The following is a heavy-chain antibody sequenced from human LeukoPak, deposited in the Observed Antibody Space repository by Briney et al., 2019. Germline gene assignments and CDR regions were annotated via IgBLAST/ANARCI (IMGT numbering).Heavy chain of an antibody. CDR2: ISFDGGNK. V-gene: IGHV3-30*03. Sequence: GGSLRLSCAASGFTLSSYGMHWVRQAPGKGLEWVALISFDGGNKYYEDSVKGRFTISRDNSKNTLYLQMNSLRAEDTAIYYCARDPAYGDYSVGFDYWGQGTLVTVSS. D-gene: IGHD4-17*01. CDR1: GFTLSSYG. J-gene: IGHJ4*02. CDR3: ARDPAYGDYSVGFDY.